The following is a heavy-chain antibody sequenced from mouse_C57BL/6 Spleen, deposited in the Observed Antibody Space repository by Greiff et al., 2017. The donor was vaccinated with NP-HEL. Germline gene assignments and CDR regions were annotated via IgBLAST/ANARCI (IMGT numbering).Heavy chain of an antibody. D-gene: IGHD3-3*01. Sequence: DVKLVESGGGLVKPGGSLKLSCAASGFTFSSYTMSWVRQTPEKRLEWVATISGGGGNTYYPDSVKGRFTISRDNAKNTLYLQMSSLRSEDTALYYCARHGDEEGYFDVWGTGTTVTVSS. CDR2: ISGGGGNT. CDR3: ARHGDEEGYFDV. J-gene: IGHJ1*03. CDR1: GFTFSSYT. V-gene: IGHV5-9*01.